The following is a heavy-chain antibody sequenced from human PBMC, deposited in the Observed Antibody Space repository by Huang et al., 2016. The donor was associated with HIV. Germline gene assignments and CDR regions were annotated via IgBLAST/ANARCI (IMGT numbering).Heavy chain of an antibody. Sequence: QVQLQESGPGLVKPSETLSLNCTVSGGSISTGSYSWGWIRQTPGKGREWIASIYYSGSTNYNPSLKSRVTISVDTSQNQFSLKLSSVTAADTAIYYCARRLGNYFFDYWGQGTLVTVSS. D-gene: IGHD7-27*01. CDR2: IYYSGST. CDR3: ARRLGNYFFDY. CDR1: GGSISTGSYS. J-gene: IGHJ4*02. V-gene: IGHV4-39*01.